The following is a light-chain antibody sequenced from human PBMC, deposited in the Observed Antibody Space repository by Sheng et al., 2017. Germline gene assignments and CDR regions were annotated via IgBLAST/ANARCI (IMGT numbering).Light chain of an antibody. CDR2: GAS. CDR3: QQYSSSSGLT. CDR1: QTVSSSY. Sequence: EIVLTQSPGTLSLSPGESATLSCRASQTVSSSYLAWYQQKPGQAPRLLIFGASNRATGIPDRFNGSGSGTDFTLTISRLEPEDFAVYHCQQYSSSSGLTFGGGTKVEIK. V-gene: IGKV3-20*01. J-gene: IGKJ4*01.